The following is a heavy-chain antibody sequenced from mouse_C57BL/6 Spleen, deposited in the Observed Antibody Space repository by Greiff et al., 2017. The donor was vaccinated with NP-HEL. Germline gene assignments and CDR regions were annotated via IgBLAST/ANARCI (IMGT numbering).Heavy chain of an antibody. D-gene: IGHD2-3*01. Sequence: VHLPPSGPELVKPGASVKISCKASGYSFTDYNMNWVKQSNGKSLEWIGVINPNYGTTRSNQKFKGKATLTVDQSSSTAYMQLNSLTSEDSEAYYCARYDGYYVRFAYWGQGTLVTVSA. V-gene: IGHV1-39*01. CDR3: ARYDGYYVRFAY. CDR2: INPNYGTT. CDR1: GYSFTDYN. J-gene: IGHJ3*01.